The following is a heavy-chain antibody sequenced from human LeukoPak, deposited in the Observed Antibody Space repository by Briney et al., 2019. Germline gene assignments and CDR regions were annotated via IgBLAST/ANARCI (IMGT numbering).Heavy chain of an antibody. V-gene: IGHV3-21*01. CDR3: ARRLYDSSGFRLPFDY. J-gene: IGHJ4*01. Sequence: GGSLRLSCAASGFTFTSYSMIWVRQAPGKGLEWVSSISSSSYHIYYTDSVKGRFTISRNNAKNSVSLQMNSLRVEDTAVYYCARRLYDSSGFRLPFDYWGQGTLVTVSS. D-gene: IGHD3-22*01. CDR2: ISSSSYHI. CDR1: GFTFTSYS.